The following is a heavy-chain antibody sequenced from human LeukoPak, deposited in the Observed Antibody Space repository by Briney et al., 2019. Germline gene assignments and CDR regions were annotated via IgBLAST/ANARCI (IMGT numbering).Heavy chain of an antibody. CDR2: IWYDGSNK. Sequence: GGSLRLSRAASGFTFSSYGMHWVRQAPGKGLEWVAVIWYDGSNKYYADSVKGRFTISRDNSKNTLYLQMNSLRAEDTAVYYCAKDFTVTPYYFDYWGQGTLVTVSS. V-gene: IGHV3-33*06. D-gene: IGHD4-11*01. CDR1: GFTFSSYG. CDR3: AKDFTVTPYYFDY. J-gene: IGHJ4*02.